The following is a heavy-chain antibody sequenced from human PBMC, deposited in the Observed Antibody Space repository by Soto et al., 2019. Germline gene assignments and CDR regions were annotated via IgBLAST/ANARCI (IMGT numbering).Heavy chain of an antibody. J-gene: IGHJ4*02. D-gene: IGHD6-19*01. V-gene: IGHV3-23*01. CDR1: GFTFNDYA. CDR2: ISGSGGHS. Sequence: GGSLRLSCAASGFTFNDYAMAWVRQAPGQGLEWVSFISGSGGHSSYVDSVRGRFTISRDNVNNILSLDMSDLRAEDTALYYCAKDCRRLAVTGSAFDSWGQGALVTVSS. CDR3: AKDCRRLAVTGSAFDS.